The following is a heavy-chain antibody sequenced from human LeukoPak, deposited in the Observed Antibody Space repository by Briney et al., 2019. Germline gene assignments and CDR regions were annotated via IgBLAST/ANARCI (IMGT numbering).Heavy chain of an antibody. CDR3: ARYQADIVVVPAAIDYYYMDV. V-gene: IGHV4-61*02. J-gene: IGHJ6*03. CDR1: GGSISSGSYY. Sequence: ASQTLSLTXTVSGGSISSGSYYWSWIRQPAGKGLEWIGRIYTSGSTNYNPSLKSRVTISVDTSKSQFSLKLSSVTAADTAVYYCARYQADIVVVPAAIDYYYMDVWGKGTTVTVSS. CDR2: IYTSGST. D-gene: IGHD2-2*02.